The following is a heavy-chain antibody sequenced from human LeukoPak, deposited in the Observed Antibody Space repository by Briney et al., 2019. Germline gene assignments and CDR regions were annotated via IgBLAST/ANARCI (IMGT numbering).Heavy chain of an antibody. J-gene: IGHJ4*02. CDR1: GFTLNKYG. Sequence: GGTLRLSCATSGFTLNKYGMNWVRQAPGKGLEWVSAISDSSDDTFYADSVKGRFTISRDNSKNTLYLQMNSLRAEDTAVYYCARGDSSSWLYRICESDYWGQGTLVTVSS. CDR3: ARGDSSSWLYRICESDY. D-gene: IGHD6-13*01. CDR2: ISDSSDDT. V-gene: IGHV3-23*01.